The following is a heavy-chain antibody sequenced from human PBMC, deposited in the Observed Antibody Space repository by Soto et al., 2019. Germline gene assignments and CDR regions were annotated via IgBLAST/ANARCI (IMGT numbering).Heavy chain of an antibody. Sequence: ASVKVSCKASGYTFTSYDINWVRQATGQGLEWMGWMNPNSGNTGYAQKFQGRVTMTRNTSISTAYMEPSSLRSEDTAVYYCARGWGRYSYGPAAFDIWGQGTMVTVSS. J-gene: IGHJ3*02. D-gene: IGHD5-18*01. CDR2: MNPNSGNT. CDR3: ARGWGRYSYGPAAFDI. CDR1: GYTFTSYD. V-gene: IGHV1-8*01.